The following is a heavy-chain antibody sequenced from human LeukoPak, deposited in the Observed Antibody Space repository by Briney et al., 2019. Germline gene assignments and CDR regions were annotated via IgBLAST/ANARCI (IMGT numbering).Heavy chain of an antibody. V-gene: IGHV4-59*01. CDR1: GGSISSYY. CDR2: IYYSGST. D-gene: IGHD5-18*01. J-gene: IGHJ4*02. Sequence: SETLSLTCTVSGGSISSYYWSWLRQPPGKGLEWIGYIYYSGSTNYNPSLKSRVTISVDTSKNQFSLKLSSVTAADAAVYYCARGYNYGSPFDYWGQGTLVTVSS. CDR3: ARGYNYGSPFDY.